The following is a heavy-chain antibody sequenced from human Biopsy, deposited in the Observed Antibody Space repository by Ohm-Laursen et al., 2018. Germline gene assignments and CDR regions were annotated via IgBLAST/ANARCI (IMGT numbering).Heavy chain of an antibody. J-gene: IGHJ6*02. D-gene: IGHD4-17*01. CDR2: LSLDSSRI. Sequence: LSLTCAASGFTLDSYAIHWVRQAPGKGLEWVSGLSLDSSRIGYADSVKGRFTVSRDNAKNSLFLQMNSLREEDTALYYCTKDLTPGGADVWGQGTTVTVS. CDR1: GFTLDSYA. CDR3: TKDLTPGGADV. V-gene: IGHV3-9*01.